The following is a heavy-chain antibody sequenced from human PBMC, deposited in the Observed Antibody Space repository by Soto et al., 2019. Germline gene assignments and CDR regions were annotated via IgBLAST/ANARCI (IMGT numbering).Heavy chain of an antibody. D-gene: IGHD3-22*01. CDR2: IYYSGST. V-gene: IGHV4-61*01. CDR1: GGSVSSGSYY. CDR3: ARAYYDSSGYYDGFDP. Sequence: SETLSLTCTVSGGSVSSGSYYWSWIRQPPGKGLEWIGYIYYSGSTNYNPSLKSRVTISVDTSKNQFSLKLSSVTAADTAVYYCARAYYDSSGYYDGFDPWGQGTLVTVPQ. J-gene: IGHJ5*02.